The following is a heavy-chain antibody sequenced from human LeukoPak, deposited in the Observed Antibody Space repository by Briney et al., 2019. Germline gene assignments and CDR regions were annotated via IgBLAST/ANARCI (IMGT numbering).Heavy chain of an antibody. CDR2: IKQDGSEK. Sequence: PGGTLRLSCAVSAFSFSNYWTNWVRQPPGKGLEWVVSIKQDGSEKYYVDSVKGRFTIFRENAKNPLYLQTDTLRGEDMAGYYCRRDRGYSTYDCWGQGTLVTVSS. CDR3: RRDRGYSTYDC. J-gene: IGHJ4*02. D-gene: IGHD6-13*01. V-gene: IGHV3-7*01. CDR1: AFSFSNYW.